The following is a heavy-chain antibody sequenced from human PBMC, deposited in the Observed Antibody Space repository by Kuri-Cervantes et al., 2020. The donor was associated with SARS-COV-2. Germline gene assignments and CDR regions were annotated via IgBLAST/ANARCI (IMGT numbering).Heavy chain of an antibody. CDR3: ARLAGYFVEDYYMDV. CDR2: IYYSGSA. CDR1: GGSLRSGDYY. D-gene: IGHD3-9*01. Sequence: SETLSLTCTVSGGSLRSGDYYWTWVRQPPGKGLEWIGNIYYSGSAFYNPSLKSRVSMSLDMSKSQFSLKLSSVTAADTAVYYCARLAGYFVEDYYMDVWGKGTTVTVSS. J-gene: IGHJ6*03. V-gene: IGHV4-30-4*08.